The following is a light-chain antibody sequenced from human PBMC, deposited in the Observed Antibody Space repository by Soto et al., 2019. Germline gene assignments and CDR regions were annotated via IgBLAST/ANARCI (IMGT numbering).Light chain of an antibody. CDR2: WAS. CDR3: QQYYSIPFT. Sequence: DIVMTQSPDSLSVSLGERATINCKSSQSVLYSSNNKNYLGWYQRKAGQPPKLLIYWASTRESGVPDRFSGSGSGTDFSITISNLQAEDVAVYYCQQYYSIPFTFGPGTKVHIK. V-gene: IGKV4-1*01. J-gene: IGKJ3*01. CDR1: QSVLYSSNNKNY.